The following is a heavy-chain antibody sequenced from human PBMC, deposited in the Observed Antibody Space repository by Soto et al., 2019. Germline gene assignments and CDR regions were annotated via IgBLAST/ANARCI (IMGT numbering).Heavy chain of an antibody. V-gene: IGHV1-8*01. CDR2: MNPNSGNT. CDR1: GYTFTSYD. D-gene: IGHD7-27*01. CDR3: ARSRKRLGIRNYYYYYGMDV. Sequence: ASVKVSCKASGYTFTSYDINWVRQATGQGLEWVGWMNPNSGNTGYAQKFQGRVTMTRNNSISTAYMELRSLRSEDTAVYYCARSRKRLGIRNYYYYYGMDVWGQGTTVTVSS. J-gene: IGHJ6*02.